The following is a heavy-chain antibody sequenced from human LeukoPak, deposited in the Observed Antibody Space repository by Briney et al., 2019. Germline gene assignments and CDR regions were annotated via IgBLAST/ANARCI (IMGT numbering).Heavy chain of an antibody. CDR2: IYHSGST. Sequence: SETLSLTCTVSGYSISSGYYWGWIRQPPGKGLEWIGSIYHSGSTYYNPSLKSRGTISVDTSKNQFSLKLSSVTAADTAVYYCARGNGEDFWSGYLAFDYWGQGTLVTVSS. D-gene: IGHD3-3*01. J-gene: IGHJ4*02. V-gene: IGHV4-38-2*02. CDR1: GYSISSGYY. CDR3: ARGNGEDFWSGYLAFDY.